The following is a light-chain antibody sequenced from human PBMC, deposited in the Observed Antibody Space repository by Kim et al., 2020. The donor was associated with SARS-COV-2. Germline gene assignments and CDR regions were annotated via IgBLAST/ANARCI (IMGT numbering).Light chain of an antibody. CDR2: KDS. CDR1: KLGDKY. V-gene: IGLV3-1*01. J-gene: IGLJ2*01. CDR3: QAWDSSTHVV. Sequence: SYELTQPPSVSMSPGQTASITCSGDKLGDKYACWYQQKPGQSPVLVIYKDSKRPSGIPERFSGSNSGNTATLTISGTQAMDEADYYCQAWDSSTHVVFGGGTQLTVL.